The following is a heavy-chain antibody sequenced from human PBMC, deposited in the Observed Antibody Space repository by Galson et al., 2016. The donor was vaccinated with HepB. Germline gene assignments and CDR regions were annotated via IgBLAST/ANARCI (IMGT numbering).Heavy chain of an antibody. CDR3: ARALYAYGYYFDF. CDR1: GFTFSRYA. CDR2: LSGSAGGGIT. V-gene: IGHV3-23*01. D-gene: IGHD3-16*01. J-gene: IGHJ4*02. Sequence: LRLSCAASGFTFSRYAMSWVRQAPGKGLEWVSTLSGSAGGGITYYADSVKGRFTIFRDNSKNTVYLQMNSLRAEDTAVYYCARALYAYGYYFDFWGQGTLVTVSS.